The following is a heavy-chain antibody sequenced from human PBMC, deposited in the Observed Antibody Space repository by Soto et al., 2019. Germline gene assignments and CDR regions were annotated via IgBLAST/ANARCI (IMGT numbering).Heavy chain of an antibody. D-gene: IGHD1-1*01. CDR3: ATKSYDNGSFHY. Sequence: SETLSLTCAVSGGSISSNNWWSWVRQPPGKGLEWIGEIYHSGSTNYNPSLKSRVTISVDKSKNQFSLKLNSVTVADTAVYYCATKSYDNGSFHYWGQGTLVTVSS. CDR2: IYHSGST. J-gene: IGHJ4*02. V-gene: IGHV4-4*02. CDR1: GGSISSNNW.